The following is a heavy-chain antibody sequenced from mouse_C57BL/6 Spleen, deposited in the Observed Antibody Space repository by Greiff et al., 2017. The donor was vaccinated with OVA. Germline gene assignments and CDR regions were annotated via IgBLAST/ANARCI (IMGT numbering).Heavy chain of an antibody. D-gene: IGHD1-1*02. J-gene: IGHJ1*03. CDR1: GYTFTSYW. CDR2: IDPSDSET. Sequence: VQLQQPGAELVRPGSSVKLSCKASGYTFTSYWMHWVKQRPIQGLEWIGNIDPSDSETHYNQKFKDKATLTVDKSSSTAYMQLSSLTSEDSAVYYCARDVLSYWYFDVWGTGTTVTVSS. V-gene: IGHV1-52*01. CDR3: ARDVLSYWYFDV.